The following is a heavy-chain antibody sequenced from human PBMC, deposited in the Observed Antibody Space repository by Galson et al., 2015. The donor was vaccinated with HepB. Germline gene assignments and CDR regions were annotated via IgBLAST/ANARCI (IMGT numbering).Heavy chain of an antibody. D-gene: IGHD2/OR15-2a*01. J-gene: IGHJ5*02. CDR2: ISVYNGNG. Sequence: SVKVSCKAGGYSFSNYGISWVRQAPGQGLGWMGWISVYNGNGNYAQKFQGRLTVTTDTSTSTAYMELRSLRSDDTAVFYCARARYSTSPPDHWGQGTLVTVSS. V-gene: IGHV1-18*01. CDR1: GYSFSNYG. CDR3: ARARYSTSPPDH.